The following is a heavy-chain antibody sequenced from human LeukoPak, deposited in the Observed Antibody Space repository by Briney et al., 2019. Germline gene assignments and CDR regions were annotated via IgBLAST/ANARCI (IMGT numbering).Heavy chain of an antibody. D-gene: IGHD3-22*01. CDR3: AREGSMLVGHWYFDL. V-gene: IGHV4-61*02. CDR1: GGSISSGSYY. J-gene: IGHJ2*01. Sequence: SETLSLTCTVSGGSISSGSYYWSWIRQPAGKGLEWIGRIYTSGSTNYNPSLKSRVTMSVDTSKNQFSLKLSSVTAADTAVYYCAREGSMLVGHWYFDLWGRGTLVTVSS. CDR2: IYTSGST.